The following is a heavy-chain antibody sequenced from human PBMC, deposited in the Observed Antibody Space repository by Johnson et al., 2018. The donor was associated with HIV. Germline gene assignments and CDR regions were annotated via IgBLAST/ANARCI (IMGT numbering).Heavy chain of an antibody. CDR2: ISGGST. J-gene: IGHJ3*02. V-gene: IGHV3-38-3*01. Sequence: VQLVESRGVFVQPGGSLRLSCAASGFTVSSNEMSWVRQAPGKGLEWVSSISGGSTYYADSVKGRFTISRDNAKNSLYLQMNSLRAEDTAVYYCARGGYDSSGYYYVGEAFDIWGQGTMVTVSS. CDR3: ARGGYDSSGYYYVGEAFDI. CDR1: GFTVSSNE. D-gene: IGHD3-22*01.